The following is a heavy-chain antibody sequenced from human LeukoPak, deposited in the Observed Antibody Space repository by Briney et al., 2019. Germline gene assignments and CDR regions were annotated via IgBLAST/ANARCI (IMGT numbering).Heavy chain of an antibody. CDR2: ISYDGSNK. J-gene: IGHJ4*02. V-gene: IGHV3-30*12. CDR3: ARVYDYGDY. CDR1: GFTFNTYG. Sequence: GGSLRLSCAASGFTFNTYGLHWVRQAPGKGLEWVAVISYDGSNKYYADSVKGRFTISRDNAKNSLYLQMNSLRAEDTAVYYCARVYDYGDYWGQGTLVTVSS.